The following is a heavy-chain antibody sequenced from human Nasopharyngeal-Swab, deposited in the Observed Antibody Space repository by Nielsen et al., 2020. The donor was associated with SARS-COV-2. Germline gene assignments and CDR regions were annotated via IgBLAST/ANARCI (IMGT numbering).Heavy chain of an antibody. Sequence: WIRQPPGKGLEWIGSIPYSGSTYYNPSLKSRVTISVDTSKNQFSLKLSSVTAADTAVYYCARDDRAGTTGLLVQHYFDYWGQGTLVTVSS. J-gene: IGHJ4*02. CDR3: ARDDRAGTTGLLVQHYFDY. CDR2: IPYSGST. D-gene: IGHD2-15*01. V-gene: IGHV4-39*07.